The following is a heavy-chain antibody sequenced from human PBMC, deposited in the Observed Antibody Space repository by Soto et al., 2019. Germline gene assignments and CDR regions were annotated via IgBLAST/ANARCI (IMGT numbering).Heavy chain of an antibody. CDR2: INPNSGGT. CDR3: ASLLIRGAPSNDAFDI. J-gene: IGHJ3*02. V-gene: IGHV1-2*04. CDR1: GYTFTGYY. D-gene: IGHD3-10*01. Sequence: ASVKVSCKASGYTFTGYYMHWVRQAPGQGLEWMGWINPNSGGTNYAQKFQGWVTMTRDTSISTAYMELSRLRSDDTAVYYCASLLIRGAPSNDAFDIWGQGTMVTV.